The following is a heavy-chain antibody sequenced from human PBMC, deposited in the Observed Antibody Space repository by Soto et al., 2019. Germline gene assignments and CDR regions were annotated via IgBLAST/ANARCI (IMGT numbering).Heavy chain of an antibody. CDR1: GFTFNDYA. CDR3: SRGTYYPQSSGLHADY. CDR2: ISSDGNHQ. V-gene: IGHV3-30*03. D-gene: IGHD3-22*01. Sequence: GGSLRLSCATSGFTFNDYAMYWVRQAPGQGLEWVAMISSDGNHQFYVDNVRGRLTVSRDNSKNTLNLQMNSLRPEDTAVYYCSRGTYYPQSSGLHADYWGPGTVVTVSS. J-gene: IGHJ4*02.